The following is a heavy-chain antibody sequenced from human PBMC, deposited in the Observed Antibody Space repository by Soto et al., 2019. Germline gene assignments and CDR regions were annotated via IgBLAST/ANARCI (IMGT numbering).Heavy chain of an antibody. J-gene: IGHJ4*02. CDR2: ISYSGST. D-gene: IGHD3-3*01. CDR3: ATSDPPFSVFWVASPPGSYYFDS. V-gene: IGHV4-31*03. Sequence: SETLSLTCTVSGGSISSGEYYWTWIRQPPGKGLEWIGYISYSGSTHYSPSLKSRVSITVDTSKNQFSLKLSSVTAADTAVYYCATSDPPFSVFWVASPPGSYYFDSWGQETLVTVSS. CDR1: GGSISSGEYY.